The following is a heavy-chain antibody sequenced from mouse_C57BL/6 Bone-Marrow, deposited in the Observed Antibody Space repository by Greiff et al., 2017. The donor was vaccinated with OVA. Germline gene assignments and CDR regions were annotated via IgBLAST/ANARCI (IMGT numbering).Heavy chain of an antibody. CDR3: ARTFTSVVATREYFEV. D-gene: IGHD1-1*01. Sequence: QVQLQQPGAELVMPGASVKLSCKASGYTFTSYWMHWVKQRPGQGLEWIGEIDPSDSYTNYNQKFKGKSTLTVDKSSSTAYMPLSSLTSEDSAVYYSARTFTSVVATREYFEVWGTGTTVTVSS. CDR1: GYTFTSYW. CDR2: IDPSDSYT. J-gene: IGHJ1*03. V-gene: IGHV1-69*01.